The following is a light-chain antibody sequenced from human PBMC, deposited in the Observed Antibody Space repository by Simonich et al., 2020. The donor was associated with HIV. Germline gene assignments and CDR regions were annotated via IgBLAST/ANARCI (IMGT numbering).Light chain of an antibody. CDR2: EDN. CDR1: SGSIASNS. J-gene: IGLJ3*02. V-gene: IGLV6-57*01. Sequence: NFMLTQPHSVSESPGKTVTISCTRSSGSIASNSVQWYQQRPGRSPTTVIYEDNQNPPGVPDRFAGSIDSSSNSASLTISGLKTEDEADYYCQSYDNNNLWVFGGGTRLTVL. CDR3: QSYDNNNLWV.